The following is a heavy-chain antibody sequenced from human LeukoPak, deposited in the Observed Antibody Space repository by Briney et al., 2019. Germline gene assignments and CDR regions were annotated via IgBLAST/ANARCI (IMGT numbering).Heavy chain of an antibody. J-gene: IGHJ5*02. Sequence: SETLSLTCTVSGGSISSTSYHWGWIRQPPGKGLEWVGNIYYTGTIYYNPSLKSRVTISVDTSKNQFSLKLSSVTAADTAVYYCAVYSTSSGWFDPWGQGTLVTVSS. CDR3: AVYSTSSGWFDP. CDR1: GGSISSTSYH. D-gene: IGHD6-6*01. V-gene: IGHV4-39*01. CDR2: IYYTGTI.